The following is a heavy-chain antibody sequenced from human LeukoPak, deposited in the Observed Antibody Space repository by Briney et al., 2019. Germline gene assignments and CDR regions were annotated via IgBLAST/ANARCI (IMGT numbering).Heavy chain of an antibody. V-gene: IGHV3-30*18. D-gene: IGHD6-19*01. CDR2: ISYDGSNK. CDR3: AKDGYSSGWYTTENWFDP. Sequence: GGSLRLSCAASGFTFSSYGMHWVRQAPGKGLEWVAVISYDGSNKYYADSVKGRFTISRDNSKNTLYLQMNSLRAEDTAVYYCAKDGYSSGWYTTENWFDPWGQGTLDTVSS. CDR1: GFTFSSYG. J-gene: IGHJ5*02.